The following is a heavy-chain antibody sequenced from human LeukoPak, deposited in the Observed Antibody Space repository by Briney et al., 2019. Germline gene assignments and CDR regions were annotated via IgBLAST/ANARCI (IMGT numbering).Heavy chain of an antibody. Sequence: ASVKVSCKASGYTFTGYYMHWVRQAPGQGLEWMGWINPNSGGTNYAQKFKGRVTMTRDTSISTAYMELSRRRSGDTAVYYCARARIAVAGTVGFYFDYWGQGTLVTVSS. J-gene: IGHJ4*02. V-gene: IGHV1-2*02. CDR3: ARARIAVAGTVGFYFDY. D-gene: IGHD6-19*01. CDR1: GYTFTGYY. CDR2: INPNSGGT.